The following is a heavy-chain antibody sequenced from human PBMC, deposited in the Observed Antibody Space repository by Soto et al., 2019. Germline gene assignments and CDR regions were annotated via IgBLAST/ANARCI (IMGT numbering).Heavy chain of an antibody. CDR1: EFTFSSYW. V-gene: IGHV3-74*01. CDR2: INSDGSST. CDR3: ARGWLKRDPRPF. Sequence: PGGSLGLSCAAPEFTFSSYWMHWVRQAPGKGLVWVSCINSDGSSTSYADSVKGRFTISRDNAKNTLYLQMNGLRAEDTAVYYCARGWLKRDPRPFWGQGTLVTVSS. J-gene: IGHJ4*02. D-gene: IGHD3-9*01.